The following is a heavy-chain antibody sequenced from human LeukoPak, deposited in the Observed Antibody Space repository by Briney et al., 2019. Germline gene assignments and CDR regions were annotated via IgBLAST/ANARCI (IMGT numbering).Heavy chain of an antibody. Sequence: GGSLRLSCAASGFTFSSYSVNWVRQAPGKGLEWVSSISSSSSYIYYADSVKGRFTISRDNAKNSLYLQMNSLRAEDTAVYYCARAPGIAVAGTDYWGQGTLVTVSS. J-gene: IGHJ4*02. CDR1: GFTFSSYS. V-gene: IGHV3-21*01. CDR3: ARAPGIAVAGTDY. CDR2: ISSSSSYI. D-gene: IGHD6-19*01.